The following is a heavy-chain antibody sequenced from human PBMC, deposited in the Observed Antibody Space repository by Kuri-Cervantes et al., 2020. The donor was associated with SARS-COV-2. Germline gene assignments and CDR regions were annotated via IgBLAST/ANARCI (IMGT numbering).Heavy chain of an antibody. CDR3: ARDPPRYCISTSCYTARPNPIYGMDV. D-gene: IGHD2-2*02. Sequence: GEFLKISCAASGFTFRDYYLSWIRQAPGKGLEWISYISDSRTNTMYADSVHAESVKRRFPFARDNAKNLLYLQMKSLRAVDTAVYYCARDPPRYCISTSCYTARPNPIYGMDVWGQGTTVTVSS. CDR1: GFTFRDYY. J-gene: IGHJ6*02. V-gene: IGHV3-11*06. CDR2: ISDSRTNT.